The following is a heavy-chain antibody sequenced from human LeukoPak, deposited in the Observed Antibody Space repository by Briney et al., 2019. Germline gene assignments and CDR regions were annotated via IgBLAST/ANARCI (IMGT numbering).Heavy chain of an antibody. CDR1: GFTFSSYW. J-gene: IGHJ6*03. Sequence: VQPGGSPRLSCAASGFTFSSYWMSWVRQAPGKGLEWVANIKQDGSEKYYVDSVNGRFTISRDNAKNSLYLQMNSLRAEDTAVYYCARGSYYDFWSGYYNYYYYMDVWGKGTTVTVSS. D-gene: IGHD3-3*01. CDR2: IKQDGSEK. V-gene: IGHV3-7*01. CDR3: ARGSYYDFWSGYYNYYYYMDV.